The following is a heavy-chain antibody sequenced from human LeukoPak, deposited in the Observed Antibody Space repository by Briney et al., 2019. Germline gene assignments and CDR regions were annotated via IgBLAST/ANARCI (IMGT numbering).Heavy chain of an antibody. CDR1: GFTFSSYS. CDR3: ARDARYCSGGSCYTASHDAFDI. J-gene: IGHJ3*02. D-gene: IGHD2-15*01. CDR2: ISSSSSYI. Sequence: GGSLRLSCAASGFTFSSYSMNWVRQAPGKGLEWVSSISSSSSYIYYADPVKGRFTISRDNAKNSLYLQMNSLRAEDTAVYYCARDARYCSGGSCYTASHDAFDIWGQGTMVTVSS. V-gene: IGHV3-21*01.